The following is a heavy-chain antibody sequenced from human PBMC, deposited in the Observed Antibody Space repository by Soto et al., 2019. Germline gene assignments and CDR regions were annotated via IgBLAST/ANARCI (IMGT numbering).Heavy chain of an antibody. CDR1: GFTFSSYG. V-gene: IGHV3-30*03. D-gene: IGHD3-22*01. J-gene: IGHJ4*02. CDR2: ISYDGSNK. Sequence: GGSLRLSCAASGFTFSSYGMHWVRQAPGKGLEWVAVISYDGSNKYYADSVEGRFTISRDNSKNTLYLQMNSLRAEDTAVYYCARDLRDSSGYYYFDYWGQGTLVTVSS. CDR3: ARDLRDSSGYYYFDY.